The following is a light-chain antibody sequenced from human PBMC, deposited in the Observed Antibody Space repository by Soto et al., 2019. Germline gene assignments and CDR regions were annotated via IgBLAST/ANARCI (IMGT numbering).Light chain of an antibody. V-gene: IGKV1-27*01. J-gene: IGKJ1*01. CDR2: YVA. Sequence: DIRMTQSPSSLSASVGDRVTFTCRASQDISHYLAWYQQRPGKVPKLLIYYVANLQLGVPSRFSGSGSGTDFTLTISSLQPEDVGTYYCQQYSKDTPGTFGQGTKVDIK. CDR1: QDISHY. CDR3: QQYSKDTPGT.